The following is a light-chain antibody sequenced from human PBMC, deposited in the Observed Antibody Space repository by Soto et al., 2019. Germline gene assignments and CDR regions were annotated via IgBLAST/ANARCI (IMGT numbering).Light chain of an antibody. V-gene: IGKV1-27*01. Sequence: DIQMTQSPSSLSASVGDRVTITCRASQGISNYLAWYQQKQGKVPKLLIYAASTLQSGAPSRLSGSGSGTDFTLTISSLQPDDVATYYCQKYNSAHLPFGGGTKVEIK. CDR3: QKYNSAHLP. CDR1: QGISNY. J-gene: IGKJ4*01. CDR2: AAS.